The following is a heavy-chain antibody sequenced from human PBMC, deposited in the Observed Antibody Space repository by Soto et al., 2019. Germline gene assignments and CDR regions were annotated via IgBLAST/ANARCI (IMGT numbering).Heavy chain of an antibody. CDR2: IDYSGST. CDR3: ARHAVNNYDILTGPSFDY. Sequence: SETLSLTCTVSGGSISSSSYYWGWVRQPPGKGLEWIGSIDYSGSTYYNPSLKSRVTISVDTSKNQFSLKLSSVTAADTAVYYCARHAVNNYDILTGPSFDYWGQGTLVTVSS. CDR1: GGSISSSSYY. D-gene: IGHD3-9*01. J-gene: IGHJ4*02. V-gene: IGHV4-39*01.